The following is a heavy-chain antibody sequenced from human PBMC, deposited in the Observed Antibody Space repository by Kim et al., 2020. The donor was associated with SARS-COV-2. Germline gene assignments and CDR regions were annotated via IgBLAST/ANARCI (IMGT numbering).Heavy chain of an antibody. V-gene: IGHV3-23*01. CDR3: VKGTGSYSPWFDP. D-gene: IGHD1-26*01. Sequence: GGSLRLSCVASGFTFNKYAMNWVRQAPGKGLEWVSVISGSGSSTYYADSVKGRFTISRDNSKNTLYLQMNSLRAEDTAAYYCVKGTGSYSPWFDPWGQGTLVIVSS. CDR1: GFTFNKYA. J-gene: IGHJ5*02. CDR2: ISGSGSST.